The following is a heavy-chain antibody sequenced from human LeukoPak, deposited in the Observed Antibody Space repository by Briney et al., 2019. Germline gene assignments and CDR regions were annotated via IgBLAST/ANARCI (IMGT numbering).Heavy chain of an antibody. J-gene: IGHJ3*02. V-gene: IGHV4-38-2*02. CDR2: IYHSGST. D-gene: IGHD4-23*01. CDR1: GYSISSGYY. CDR3: ARDRGNLDAFDI. Sequence: LETLSLTCTVSGYSISSGYYWGWIRQPPGKGLEWIGSIYHSGSTYYNPSLKSRVTVSVDTSKNQFSLELSSVTAADTAVYYCARDRGNLDAFDIWGQGTMVTVSS.